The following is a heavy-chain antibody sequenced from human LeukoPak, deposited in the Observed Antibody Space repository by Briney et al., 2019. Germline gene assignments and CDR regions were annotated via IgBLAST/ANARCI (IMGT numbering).Heavy chain of an antibody. Sequence: GGSLRLSCAASGFTFSSYGMHWVRQAPGKGLEWVAFIRYDGSNKYYADSVKGRFTISRDNSKNTLYLQMNSLRAEDTAVYYCAKRNGDYVAYYYYGMDVWGQGTTVTVSS. CDR1: GFTFSSYG. CDR2: IRYDGSNK. V-gene: IGHV3-30*02. D-gene: IGHD4-17*01. J-gene: IGHJ6*02. CDR3: AKRNGDYVAYYYYGMDV.